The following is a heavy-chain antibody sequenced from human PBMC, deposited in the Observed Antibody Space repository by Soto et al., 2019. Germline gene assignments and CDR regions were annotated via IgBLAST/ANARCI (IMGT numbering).Heavy chain of an antibody. V-gene: IGHV3-23*01. CDR2: ISGSGDST. CDR1: GFTFSSYA. D-gene: IGHD3-22*01. Sequence: PGGSLRLSCAASGFTFSSYAMWWVRQAPGKGPEWVLSISGSGDSTHSADAVKGRFTISRDNSKNTLFLQMNSLKAEDTAVYFCAKDGDYEYFDYWGQGTQVTVSS. CDR3: AKDGDYEYFDY. J-gene: IGHJ4*02.